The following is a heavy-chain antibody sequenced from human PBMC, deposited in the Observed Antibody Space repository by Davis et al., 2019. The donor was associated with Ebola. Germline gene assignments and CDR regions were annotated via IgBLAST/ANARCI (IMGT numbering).Heavy chain of an antibody. CDR1: GFSFSEYN. Sequence: GESLKISCAASGFSFSEYNMNWVRQTPGKGLEWVSFISCCTGAKYYADSVKGRFTISRDNARNSLFLQMNSLRDEDTAINYCARDITVGAFSLDHWGQGTLVTVSS. CDR3: ARDITVGAFSLDH. CDR2: ISCCTGAK. V-gene: IGHV3-48*02. J-gene: IGHJ4*02. D-gene: IGHD1-26*01.